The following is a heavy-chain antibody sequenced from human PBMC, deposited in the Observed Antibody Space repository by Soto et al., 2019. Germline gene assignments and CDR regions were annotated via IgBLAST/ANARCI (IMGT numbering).Heavy chain of an antibody. Sequence: PGGSLRLSCAVSGFTVSNNYMSWVRQAPGKGLEGVSVIYSGGYTAYGDSVKGRFTISRDTSKNTLYLQMNSLRAEDTAVYYCARDWTHCSSTNCYFALGYWGQGTPVTVSS. CDR3: ARDWTHCSSTNCYFALGY. CDR2: IYSGGYT. V-gene: IGHV3-53*05. J-gene: IGHJ4*02. D-gene: IGHD2-2*01. CDR1: GFTVSNNY.